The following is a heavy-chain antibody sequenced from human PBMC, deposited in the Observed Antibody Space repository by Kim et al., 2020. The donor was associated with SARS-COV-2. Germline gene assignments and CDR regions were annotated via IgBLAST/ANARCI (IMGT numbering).Heavy chain of an antibody. V-gene: IGHV3-13*01. Sequence: SVKGRFTISRENAKNSLYLQMNSLRAGDTAVYYWARGVGATPYYYYGMDVWGQGTTVTVSS. J-gene: IGHJ6*02. D-gene: IGHD1-26*01. CDR3: ARGVGATPYYYYGMDV.